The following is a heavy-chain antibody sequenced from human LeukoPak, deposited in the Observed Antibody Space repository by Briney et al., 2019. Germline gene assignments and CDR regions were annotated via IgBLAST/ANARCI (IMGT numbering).Heavy chain of an antibody. CDR2: IKQDGSEK. CDR1: GLTFSSYW. V-gene: IGHV3-7*01. Sequence: GGSLRLSCAASGLTFSSYWISWVRQAPGKGMEWVANIKQDGSEKYYVDSVKVRFTISRDNAKNSLYLQMNSLRAEDTAVYYCARVMGFSNPFDYWGQGTLVTVSS. CDR3: ARVMGFSNPFDY. D-gene: IGHD4-11*01. J-gene: IGHJ4*02.